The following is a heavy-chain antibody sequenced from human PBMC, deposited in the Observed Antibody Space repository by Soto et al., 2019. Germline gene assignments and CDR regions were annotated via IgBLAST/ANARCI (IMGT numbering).Heavy chain of an antibody. CDR2: IYYSGST. Sequence: ETLSLTCTVSGGSISSYYWSWIRQPPGKGLEWIGYIYYSGSTNYNPSLKSRVTISVDTSKNQFSLKLSSVTAADTAVYYCARAGTSIVGATDAFDIWGQGPMVTVSS. CDR1: GGSISSYY. J-gene: IGHJ3*02. D-gene: IGHD1-26*01. V-gene: IGHV4-59*01. CDR3: ARAGTSIVGATDAFDI.